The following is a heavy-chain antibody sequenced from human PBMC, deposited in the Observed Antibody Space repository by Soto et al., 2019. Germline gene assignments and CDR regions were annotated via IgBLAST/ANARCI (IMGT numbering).Heavy chain of an antibody. V-gene: IGHV4-34*01. CDR2: SNHSGSN. CDR3: ARGGSNDWQVAFDI. CDR1: GVSFSTYY. J-gene: IGHJ3*02. Sequence: SETLSLTCVVSGVSFSTYYYNWIRQSPGKGLEWIGESNHSGSNNYSPSLKTRVTMSLDTSKNQFSLKLTSVTAADTAVYYCARGGSNDWQVAFDIWGQGTMVTVSS. D-gene: IGHD3-9*01.